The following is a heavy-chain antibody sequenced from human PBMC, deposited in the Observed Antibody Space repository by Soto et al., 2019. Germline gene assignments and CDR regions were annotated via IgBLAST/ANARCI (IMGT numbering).Heavy chain of an antibody. V-gene: IGHV3-21*01. D-gene: IGHD3-10*02. CDR2: ISRSSTYI. J-gene: IGHJ6*02. Sequence: SLRRACAASGFTFTNYGMSWVGHAAGKGLEWVASISRSSTYISYADSVKGRFTISRDNAENSLYLQMNSLRDEDTAVYYCARALFGEFPYYYAIDVWGQGTTVTVS. CDR3: ARALFGEFPYYYAIDV. CDR1: GFTFTNYG.